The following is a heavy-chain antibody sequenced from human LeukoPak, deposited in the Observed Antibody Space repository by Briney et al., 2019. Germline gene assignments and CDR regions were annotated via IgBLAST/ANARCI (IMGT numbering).Heavy chain of an antibody. CDR3: AKGQKWELPLDF. CDR2: ISAGGDSP. CDR1: GFTFSSYA. V-gene: IGHV3-23*01. D-gene: IGHD1-26*01. Sequence: GGSLRLSCAASGFTFSSYAMSWVRQAPGQGLEWVSAISAGGDSPYYADSVEGRFSISRDISKSTLYLQMNSLRAEDTALYYCAKGQKWELPLDFWGQGTLVTVSS. J-gene: IGHJ4*02.